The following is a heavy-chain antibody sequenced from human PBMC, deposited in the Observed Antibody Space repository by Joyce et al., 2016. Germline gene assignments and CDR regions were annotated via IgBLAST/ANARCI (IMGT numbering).Heavy chain of an antibody. CDR1: GFTFSRNA. V-gene: IGHV3-48*04. CDR3: ARYDGSGSYYFYGMDV. J-gene: IGHJ6*02. D-gene: IGHD3-10*01. Sequence: EVRLAESGGGLVQPGGSMRLSCAASGFTFSRNAMNWIRQAPGKGLECVAYITSTSGTIYYADSVKGRFTISRDNAQNSLCLQMNSLRAEDTAVYYCARYDGSGSYYFYGMDVWGQGTTVTVSS. CDR2: ITSTSGTI.